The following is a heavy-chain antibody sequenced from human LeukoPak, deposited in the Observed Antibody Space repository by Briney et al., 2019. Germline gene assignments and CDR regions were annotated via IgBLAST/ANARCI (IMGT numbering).Heavy chain of an antibody. CDR3: ARDITDYGDYGSFDY. CDR2: IWNDGSNK. Sequence: GGSLRLSCAASGFTFSSYGMYWVRQAPGKGLEWVAVIWNDGSNKYYADSVKGRFTISRDNSKNTLYPQMNSLRAEDTAVYYCARDITDYGDYGSFDYWGQGTLVTVSS. D-gene: IGHD4-17*01. J-gene: IGHJ4*02. V-gene: IGHV3-33*01. CDR1: GFTFSSYG.